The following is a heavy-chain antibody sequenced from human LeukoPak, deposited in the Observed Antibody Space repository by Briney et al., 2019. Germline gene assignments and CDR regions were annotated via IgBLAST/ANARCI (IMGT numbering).Heavy chain of an antibody. CDR3: ARNLPTMVRGAPYWADY. J-gene: IGHJ4*02. V-gene: IGHV4-39*07. CDR1: GGSVSSSSYY. CDR2: IYYSGST. D-gene: IGHD3-10*01. Sequence: PSETLPLTCTVSGGSVSSSSYYWGWIRQPPGKGLEWIGSIYYSGSTYYNPSLKSRVTISVDTSENQFSLKLSSVTAADTAVYYCARNLPTMVRGAPYWADYWGQGTLVTVSS.